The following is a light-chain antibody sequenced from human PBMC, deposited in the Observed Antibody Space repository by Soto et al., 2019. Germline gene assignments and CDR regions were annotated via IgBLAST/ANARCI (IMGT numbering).Light chain of an antibody. V-gene: IGKV2-28*01. Sequence: DIVMTQSPLSLPVTPGEPASISCRSSQSLLHSNGYNYLDWYLQKPGQSPQLLIYLGSNRASGVPDRFSGSGSGTDFTLKISRVEAEDVGVYYCKQGLRTPWTFGQGTKVEIK. CDR2: LGS. CDR1: QSLLHSNGYNY. CDR3: KQGLRTPWT. J-gene: IGKJ1*01.